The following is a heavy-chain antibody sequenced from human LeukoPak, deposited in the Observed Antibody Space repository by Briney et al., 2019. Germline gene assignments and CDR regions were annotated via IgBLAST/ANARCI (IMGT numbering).Heavy chain of an antibody. J-gene: IGHJ4*02. CDR1: GFTFSSYA. V-gene: IGHV3-23*01. Sequence: AGSLRLSCAASGFTFSSYAMSWVRQAPGKGLEWVSAISGSGGSTYYADSVKGRFTISRDNSKNTLYLQMNSLRAEDTAVYYCAMVRGVIPNAYFDYWGQGTLVTVSS. D-gene: IGHD3-10*01. CDR3: AMVRGVIPNAYFDY. CDR2: ISGSGGST.